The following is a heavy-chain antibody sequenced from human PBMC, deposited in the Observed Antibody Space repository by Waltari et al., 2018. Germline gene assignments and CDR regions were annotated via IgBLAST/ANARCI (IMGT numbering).Heavy chain of an antibody. J-gene: IGHJ5*02. V-gene: IGHV3-48*01. D-gene: IGHD3-3*01. CDR1: GFTFSSYS. CDR2: ISSSSSTI. CDR3: ARTLTMSTNWFDP. Sequence: EVQLVESGGGLVQPGGSLRLSCAASGFTFSSYSMNWVRQAPGKGLEWVSYISSSSSTIYYPDSVKGRFTISRDNAKNSLYLQMNSLRAEDTAVYYCARTLTMSTNWFDPWGQGTLVTVSS.